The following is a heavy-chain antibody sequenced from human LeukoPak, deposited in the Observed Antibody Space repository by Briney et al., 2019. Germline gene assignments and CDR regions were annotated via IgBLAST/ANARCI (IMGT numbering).Heavy chain of an antibody. CDR2: HYYSGST. Sequence: SGTLSLTCTVSGGSINSSGYYWGWIRQPPGKGLEWTGSHYYSGSTYYNPSLKSRVTISVDTSKNHFSLKLNSVTAADTAVYYCARHRAGYHVDRWGQGTLVTVSS. D-gene: IGHD3-9*01. V-gene: IGHV4-39*01. CDR3: ARHRAGYHVDR. J-gene: IGHJ4*02. CDR1: GGSINSSGYY.